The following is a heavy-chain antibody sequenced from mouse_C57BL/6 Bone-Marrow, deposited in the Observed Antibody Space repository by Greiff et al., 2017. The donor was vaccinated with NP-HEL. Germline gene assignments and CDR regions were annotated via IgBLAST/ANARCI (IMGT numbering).Heavy chain of an antibody. Sequence: VKLMESGAELVRPGASVTLSCKASGYTFTDYEMHWVKQTPVHGLEWIGAIDPETGGTAYNQKFKGKAILTADKSSSTAYMELRSLTSEDSAVYYCTRRGFYDGYYLWGQGTTLTVSS. V-gene: IGHV1-15*01. CDR3: TRRGFYDGYYL. D-gene: IGHD2-3*01. CDR2: IDPETGGT. J-gene: IGHJ2*01. CDR1: GYTFTDYE.